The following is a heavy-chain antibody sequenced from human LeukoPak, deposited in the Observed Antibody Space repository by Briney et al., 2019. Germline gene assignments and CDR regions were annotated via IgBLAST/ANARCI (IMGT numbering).Heavy chain of an antibody. CDR1: GFMFDDYT. Sequence: GGSLRLSCAASGFMFDDYTMHWVRQAPGKGLEWVSLINWDGGSTYYAGSVKGRFTISRDNSKNSLYLQMNSLRTEGTALYYCAKGDVDSPMNFYHWGQGTLVTVSS. J-gene: IGHJ4*02. CDR2: INWDGGST. V-gene: IGHV3-43*01. D-gene: IGHD5-18*01. CDR3: AKGDVDSPMNFYH.